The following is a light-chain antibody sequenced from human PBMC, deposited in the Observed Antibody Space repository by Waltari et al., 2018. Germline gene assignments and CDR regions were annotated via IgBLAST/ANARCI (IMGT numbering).Light chain of an antibody. J-gene: IGKJ5*01. CDR1: RGIDSY. CDR2: DAS. Sequence: DIQMPQSPSSLSTSVGDRVTITCRASRGIDSYLNWYQPRPGRAPKLLIYDASTLQREVPTRFSGGGIGTDFTLTINNLQPEDFATYFCQQSYSPPFTFGQGTRLEI. CDR3: QQSYSPPFT. V-gene: IGKV1-39*01.